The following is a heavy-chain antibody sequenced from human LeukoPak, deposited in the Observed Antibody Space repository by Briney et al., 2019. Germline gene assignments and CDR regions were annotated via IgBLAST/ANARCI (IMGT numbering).Heavy chain of an antibody. D-gene: IGHD1-26*01. CDR3: ASEKAYRYGMDV. Sequence: PGGSLRLSCAAFGSSFSTYGIHWVRQTPGKGLEWVGVISYDGSKTWYADSVKGRFTISRDNAKNSLYLQMNSLRAEDTAVYYCASEKAYRYGMDVWGQGTTVTVSS. J-gene: IGHJ6*02. V-gene: IGHV3-30*03. CDR1: GSSFSTYG. CDR2: ISYDGSKT.